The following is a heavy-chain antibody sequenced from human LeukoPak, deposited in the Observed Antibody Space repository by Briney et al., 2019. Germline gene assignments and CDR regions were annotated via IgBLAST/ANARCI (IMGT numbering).Heavy chain of an antibody. D-gene: IGHD4-17*01. CDR3: ARQGGLTTVTTGIDY. V-gene: IGHV5-51*01. CDR1: GYIFTSYW. CDR2: IYPGDSDT. Sequence: GESLKISCKGSGYIFTSYWIGWVRQMPGKGLEWMGIIYPGDSDTRYSPSFQGQVTISADKSISTAYLQWSSLKASDTAMYYCARQGGLTTVTTGIDYWGQGTLVTVSS. J-gene: IGHJ4*02.